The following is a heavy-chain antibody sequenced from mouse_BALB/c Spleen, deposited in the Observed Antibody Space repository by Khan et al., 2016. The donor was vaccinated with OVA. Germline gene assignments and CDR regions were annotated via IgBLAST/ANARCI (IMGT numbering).Heavy chain of an antibody. D-gene: IGHD2-1*01. V-gene: IGHV3-6*02. CDR2: ISYDGSN. J-gene: IGHJ3*01. CDR3: ASKSYGKGAY. Sequence: EVQLVESGPSLVKPSQSLSLTCSVTGYSITSGYYWNWIRQFPGNRLEWMGYISYDGSNNYNPSLTHRISITRYTSKKQFFLKLNSVTTEDTATYYCASKSYGKGAYWGQGTLVTVSA. CDR1: GYSITSGYY.